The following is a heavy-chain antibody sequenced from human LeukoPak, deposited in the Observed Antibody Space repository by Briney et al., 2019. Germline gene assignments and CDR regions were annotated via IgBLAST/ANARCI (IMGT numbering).Heavy chain of an antibody. V-gene: IGHV4-61*02. CDR1: GGSISSGSYY. CDR2: IYTSGST. CDR3: ASSSRPYYYGSGSYSGHRDYYYYYMDV. Sequence: SETLSLTCTVSGGSISSGSYYWSWIRQPAGKGLEWIGRIYTSGSTNYNPSLKSRVTISVDTSKNQFSLELSSVTAADTAVYYCASSSRPYYYGSGSYSGHRDYYYYYMDVWGKGTTVTISS. J-gene: IGHJ6*03. D-gene: IGHD3-10*01.